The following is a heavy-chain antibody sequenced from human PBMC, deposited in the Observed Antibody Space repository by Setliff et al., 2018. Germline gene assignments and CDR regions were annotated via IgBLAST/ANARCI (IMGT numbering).Heavy chain of an antibody. V-gene: IGHV4-61*02. CDR3: ARARYSNFLNWFDP. Sequence: SETLSLTCAVSGYSISSGYYWSWIRQPAGKGLEWIGRIYTSGSTNYNPSLKSRVTISVDTSKNQFSLKLSSVTAADTAVYYCARARYSNFLNWFDPWGQGTLVTVSS. D-gene: IGHD4-4*01. CDR2: IYTSGST. CDR1: GYSISSGYY. J-gene: IGHJ5*02.